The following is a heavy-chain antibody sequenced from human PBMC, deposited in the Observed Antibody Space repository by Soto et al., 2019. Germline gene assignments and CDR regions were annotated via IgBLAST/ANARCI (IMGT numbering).Heavy chain of an antibody. V-gene: IGHV1-3*01. D-gene: IGHD6-6*01. CDR3: ERDPRIAARQRGFGWFDP. CDR2: INAGNGNT. J-gene: IGHJ5*02. Sequence: QVQLVQAGAEVKKPWASVKVSCKASGYTFTSYAMHWVRQAPGQRLEWMGWINAGNGNTKYSQKFQGRVTITRDTAASKAYMELSSLRSVDTAVYYCERDPRIAARQRGFGWFDPWGQGTLVTVSS. CDR1: GYTFTSYA.